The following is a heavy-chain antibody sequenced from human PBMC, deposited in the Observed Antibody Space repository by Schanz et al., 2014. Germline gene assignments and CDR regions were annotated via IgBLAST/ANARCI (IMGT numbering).Heavy chain of an antibody. CDR3: TRGGYSYALSAFDI. Sequence: QVQLVQSGAEVKKPGASVKVSCKTSGYTFSDYGITWVRQAPGQGPEFMGWISPYNGNTNYAQKLQGRVTMTADTSTSTAYMELRNLRSDDTALYYCTRGGYSYALSAFDIWGQGTMVTVSS. CDR1: GYTFSDYG. D-gene: IGHD5-18*01. V-gene: IGHV1-18*01. J-gene: IGHJ3*02. CDR2: ISPYNGNT.